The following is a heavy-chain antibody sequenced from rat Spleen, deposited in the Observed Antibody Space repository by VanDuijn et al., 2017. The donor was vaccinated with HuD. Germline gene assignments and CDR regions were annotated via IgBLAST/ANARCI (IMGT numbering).Heavy chain of an antibody. D-gene: IGHD5-1*01. CDR1: GFTFSNYG. CDR3: SNNWELYY. J-gene: IGHJ2*01. V-gene: IGHV5-25*01. CDR2: ISYDGGNT. Sequence: EVRLVESGGGLVQPGRSMKLSCVVSGFTFSNYGMAWVRQAPKKGLEWVAYISYDGGNTYYRDSVKGRFSISRDNAKSTLYLQMDSLRSEDTATYYCSNNWELYYWGQGVMVTVSS.